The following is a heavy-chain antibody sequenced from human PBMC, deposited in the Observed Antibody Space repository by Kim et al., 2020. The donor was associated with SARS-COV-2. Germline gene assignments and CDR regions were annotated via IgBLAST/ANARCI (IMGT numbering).Heavy chain of an antibody. CDR2: MNPNSGNT. D-gene: IGHD6-13*01. J-gene: IGHJ6*03. CDR1: GYTFTSYD. Sequence: ASVKVSCKASGYTFTSYDINWVRQATGQGLEWMGWMNPNSGNTGYAQKFQGRLTMTRNTSISTAYMELSSVRSEDTAVYYCARGTADYSSWYGYLYYYMDVWGKGTTVTVSS. CDR3: ARGTADYSSWYGYLYYYMDV. V-gene: IGHV1-8*01.